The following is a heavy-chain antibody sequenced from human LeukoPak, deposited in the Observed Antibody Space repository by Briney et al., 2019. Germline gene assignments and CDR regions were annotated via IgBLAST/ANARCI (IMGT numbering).Heavy chain of an antibody. J-gene: IGHJ4*01. CDR2: ISSGGTTT. V-gene: IGHV3-23*01. CDR1: GFTFSTYT. CDR3: SGGPAGKGFDVD. Sequence: GGSLRLSGAASGFTFSTYTMTWVRQAPGKGLEWVSVISSGGTTTFYADSVRGRFTISRDNSKSTLYLQMNTLRAEDTAVYYCSGGPAGKGFDVDRGQGTLVTVSS. D-gene: IGHD3/OR15-3a*01.